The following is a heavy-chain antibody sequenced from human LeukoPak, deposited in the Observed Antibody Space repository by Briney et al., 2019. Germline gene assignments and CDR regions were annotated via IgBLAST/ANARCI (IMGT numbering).Heavy chain of an antibody. D-gene: IGHD1-14*01. V-gene: IGHV4-30-2*01. CDR2: IYHSGST. Sequence: SKTLSLTCAVSGGSISSGGYSWSWIRQPPGKGLEWIGYIYHSGSTYYNPSLKSRVTISVDRSKNQFSLKLSSVTAADTAVYYCARVHSGLGNWFDPWGQGTLVTVSS. J-gene: IGHJ5*02. CDR1: GGSISSGGYS. CDR3: ARVHSGLGNWFDP.